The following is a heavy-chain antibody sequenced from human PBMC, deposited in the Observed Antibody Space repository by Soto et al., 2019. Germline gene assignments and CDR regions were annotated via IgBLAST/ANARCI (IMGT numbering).Heavy chain of an antibody. V-gene: IGHV3-30-3*01. Sequence: SLRLSCAASGFTFSSYAMHWVRQAPGKGLEWVAVISYDGSNKYYADSVKGRFTISRDNSKNTLYLQMNSLRAEDTAVYYCARSHPRSLPGLLWFGDPMGYWGQGTLVTVSS. CDR2: ISYDGSNK. CDR3: ARSHPRSLPGLLWFGDPMGY. CDR1: GFTFSSYA. J-gene: IGHJ4*02. D-gene: IGHD3-10*01.